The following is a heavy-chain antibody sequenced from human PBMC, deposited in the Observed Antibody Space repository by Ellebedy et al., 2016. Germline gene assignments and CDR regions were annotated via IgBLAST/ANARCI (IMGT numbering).Heavy chain of an antibody. D-gene: IGHD3-10*01. V-gene: IGHV3-23*01. Sequence: GGSLRLSCAASGFTFSSYAMSWVRQAPGKGLEWVSGVSSSGGSTYYTDSVKGRFTISRDNSKNTLYLQMNSLRAEDTAVYYCARDSQHPGHMVRGGKVYYYYGMDVWGQGTTVTVSS. CDR1: GFTFSSYA. J-gene: IGHJ6*02. CDR2: VSSSGGST. CDR3: ARDSQHPGHMVRGGKVYYYYGMDV.